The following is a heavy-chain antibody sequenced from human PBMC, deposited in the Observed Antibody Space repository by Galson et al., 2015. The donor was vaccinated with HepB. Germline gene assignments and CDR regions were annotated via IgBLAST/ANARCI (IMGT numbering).Heavy chain of an antibody. CDR3: AKGRVRVAVAGTPVNWFDP. CDR2: ISGSGGST. V-gene: IGHV3-23*01. D-gene: IGHD6-19*01. J-gene: IGHJ5*02. Sequence: SLRLSCAASGFTFSSYAMSWVRQAPGKGLEWVSAISGSGGSTYYADSVKGRFTISRDNSKNTLYLQMNSLRAEDTAVYYCAKGRVRVAVAGTPVNWFDPWGQGTLVTVSS. CDR1: GFTFSSYA.